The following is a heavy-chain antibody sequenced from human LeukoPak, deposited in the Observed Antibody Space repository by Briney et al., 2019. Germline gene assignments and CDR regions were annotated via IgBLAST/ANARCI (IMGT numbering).Heavy chain of an antibody. CDR2: IKHSGST. Sequence: SETLSLTCAVYGGSFSGYYWSWIRQPPGKGLEWIGEIKHSGSTNYNPSLKSRVTISVDTSKNQFSLKLSSVTAADTAVYYCARAGYDFWSGYLRGRWFDPWGQGTLVTVSS. V-gene: IGHV4-34*01. CDR3: ARAGYDFWSGYLRGRWFDP. CDR1: GGSFSGYY. D-gene: IGHD3-3*01. J-gene: IGHJ5*02.